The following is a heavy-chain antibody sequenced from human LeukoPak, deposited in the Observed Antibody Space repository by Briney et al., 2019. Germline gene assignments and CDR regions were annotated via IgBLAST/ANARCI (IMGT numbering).Heavy chain of an antibody. CDR3: ARHSGYYNHYMDV. V-gene: IGHV4-39*01. J-gene: IGHJ6*03. Sequence: PSETLSLTCSVSGGSIGSSNYYWGCIRQPPGKGLEWVGSIYYSGNTYYNPSLKSRVTISVDTSQNQFSLKLSSVTAADTAVYYCARHSGYYNHYMDVWGKGTTVTVSS. CDR2: IYYSGNT. CDR1: GGSIGSSNYY.